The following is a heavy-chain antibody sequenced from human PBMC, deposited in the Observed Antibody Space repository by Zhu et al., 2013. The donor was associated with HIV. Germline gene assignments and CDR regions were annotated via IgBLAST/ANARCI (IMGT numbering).Heavy chain of an antibody. CDR3: ARLSSYYDSSGRDTYFDY. V-gene: IGHV1-2*02. J-gene: IGHJ4*02. Sequence: QVQLVQSGAEVRKPGASVKVSCKASGYTFIGYFMHWVRQAPGQGLEWMGWINPNSGGTNSAQKFQGRVTMTRDTSISTAYMELSGLTSDDTAVYYCARLSSYYDSSGRDTYFDYWGQGTLVTVSS. CDR1: GYTFIGYF. CDR2: INPNSGGT. D-gene: IGHD3-22*01.